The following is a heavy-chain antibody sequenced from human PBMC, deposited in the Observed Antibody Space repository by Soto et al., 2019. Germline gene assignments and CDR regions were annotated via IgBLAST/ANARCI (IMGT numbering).Heavy chain of an antibody. D-gene: IGHD4-17*01. J-gene: IGHJ6*02. V-gene: IGHV4-31*03. CDR3: ARDRIGDYGYYYYGMDV. CDR1: GGSISSGGYY. Sequence: QVQLQESGPGLVKPSQTLSLTCTVSGGSISSGGYYWSWIRQHPGKGLEWIGYIYYSGSTYYNPSLKSRVTMSVDTSKNQFSLKLSSVTAADTAVYYCARDRIGDYGYYYYGMDVWGQGTTVTVSS. CDR2: IYYSGST.